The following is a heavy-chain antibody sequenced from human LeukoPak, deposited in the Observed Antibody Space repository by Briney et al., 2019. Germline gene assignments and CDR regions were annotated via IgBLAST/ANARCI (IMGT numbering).Heavy chain of an antibody. Sequence: GGSLRLSCAASGFTFSSYSMNWVRQAPGKGLEWVSYISSSSSTIYYADSVKGRFTISRDNAKNSLYLQMNSLRAEDTAVYYCARVLSGGLINYYYYMDVWGKGTTVTVSS. CDR1: GFTFSSYS. V-gene: IGHV3-48*01. J-gene: IGHJ6*03. D-gene: IGHD3-10*01. CDR3: ARVLSGGLINYYYYMDV. CDR2: ISSSSSTI.